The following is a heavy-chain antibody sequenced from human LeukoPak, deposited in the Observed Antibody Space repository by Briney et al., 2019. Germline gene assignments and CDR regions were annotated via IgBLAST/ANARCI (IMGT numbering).Heavy chain of an antibody. CDR1: GGTFSSDA. CDR3: ARDYYGSGRSD. D-gene: IGHD3-10*01. CDR2: SIPIFGTA. V-gene: IGHV1-69*05. J-gene: IGHJ4*02. Sequence: SVKVSCEGSGGTFSSDAISCGRQAPGQGLECVGGSIPIFGTANYAQKFQGRGTITTTASTSTAYMELSSLRSEDTAVYYCARDYYGSGRSDWGQGTLVTVSS.